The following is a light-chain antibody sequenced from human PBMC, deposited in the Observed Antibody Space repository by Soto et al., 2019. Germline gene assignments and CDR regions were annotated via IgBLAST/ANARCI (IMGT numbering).Light chain of an antibody. V-gene: IGLV4-69*01. CDR3: QTWGTGILV. Sequence: QPVLTHSPSASASLGASVKLTCTLSSRHSSYAIAWHQQQPEKGPRYLMKLNSDGRHTKGDGIPDRFSGSSSGTERYLTISSLQSEDEADYYCQTWGTGILVFGGGTQLTVL. CDR2: LNSDGRH. J-gene: IGLJ7*01. CDR1: SRHSSYA.